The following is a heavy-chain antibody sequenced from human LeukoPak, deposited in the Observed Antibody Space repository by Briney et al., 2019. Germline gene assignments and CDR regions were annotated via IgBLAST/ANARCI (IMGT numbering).Heavy chain of an antibody. CDR2: ISHSGTT. J-gene: IGHJ4*02. CDR3: ARGGLDTTRGGYFDY. D-gene: IGHD5-18*01. Sequence: SETLCLTCAVYGGSFSGFYWSWIRQPPGQGLEWIGEISHSGTTYFNPSLKSRVTVSVDTSKSQFSLRLSSVTAADTAVYYCARGGLDTTRGGYFDYWGQGILVTVSS. V-gene: IGHV4-34*01. CDR1: GGSFSGFY.